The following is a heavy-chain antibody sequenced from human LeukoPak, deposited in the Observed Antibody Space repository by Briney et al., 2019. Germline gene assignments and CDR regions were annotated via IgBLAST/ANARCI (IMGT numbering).Heavy chain of an antibody. D-gene: IGHD1-1*01. V-gene: IGHV4-38-2*02. CDR2: IYHSGST. Sequence: SETLSLTCAVSGYSISSGYYWGWIRQPPGKGLEWIGSIYHSGSTCYNPSLKSRVTISVDTSKNQFSLKLSSVTAADTAVYYCAREIHGTPAFDYWGQGTLVTVSS. CDR1: GYSISSGYY. J-gene: IGHJ4*02. CDR3: AREIHGTPAFDY.